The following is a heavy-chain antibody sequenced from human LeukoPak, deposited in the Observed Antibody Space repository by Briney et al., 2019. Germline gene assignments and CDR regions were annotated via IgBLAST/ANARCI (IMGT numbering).Heavy chain of an antibody. J-gene: IGHJ6*02. CDR1: GFTFSSYA. D-gene: IGHD3-9*01. CDR2: ISYDGSNK. CDR3: ARERVLRYFAYGMDV. Sequence: GGSLRLSCAASGFTFSSYAMHWVRQAPGKGLEWVAVISYDGSNKYYADSEKGRFTISRDNSKNTLYLQMNSLRAEDTAVYYCARERVLRYFAYGMDVWGQGTTVTVSS. V-gene: IGHV3-30*04.